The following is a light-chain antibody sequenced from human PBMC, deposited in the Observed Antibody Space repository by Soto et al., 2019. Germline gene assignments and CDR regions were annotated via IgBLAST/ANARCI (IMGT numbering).Light chain of an antibody. J-gene: IGLJ3*02. CDR1: SSNIGSNT. V-gene: IGLV1-44*01. CDR3: AAWDDSLNGWV. CDR2: TNN. Sequence: QSVLTQPPSASGTPGQRVTISCSGSSSNIGSNTVNWYQQLPGTAPKLHIYTNNQRPSGVPDRFSGSKSGPSASLAISGLQSEDEADYYCAAWDDSLNGWVFGGGTKLTVL.